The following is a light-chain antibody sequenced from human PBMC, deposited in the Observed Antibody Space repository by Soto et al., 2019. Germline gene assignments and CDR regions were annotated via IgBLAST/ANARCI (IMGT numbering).Light chain of an antibody. J-gene: IGKJ3*01. V-gene: IGKV1-33*01. CDR2: DAS. CDR3: QQRVT. Sequence: DIPMTQSPSSLSASVGDRVTITCQASQDISNYLNWYQQKPGKAPKLLIYDASNLETGVPSRFSGSGSGTDFTFTISSLQPEDIATYYCQQRVTFGPGTKVDIK. CDR1: QDISNY.